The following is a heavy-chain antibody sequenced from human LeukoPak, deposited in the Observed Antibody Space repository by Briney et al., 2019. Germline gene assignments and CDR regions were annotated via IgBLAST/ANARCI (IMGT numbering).Heavy chain of an antibody. J-gene: IGHJ4*02. CDR2: INHSGST. CDR3: ARKRYSSGWYLHFGY. CDR1: GGSFSGYY. Sequence: SETLSLTCAVYGGSFSGYYWSWIRQPPGKGLEWIGEINHSGSTNYNPSLKSRVTISVDTSKNQFSLKLSSVTAADTAVYYCARKRYSSGWYLHFGYWGQGTLVTVSS. D-gene: IGHD6-19*01. V-gene: IGHV4-34*01.